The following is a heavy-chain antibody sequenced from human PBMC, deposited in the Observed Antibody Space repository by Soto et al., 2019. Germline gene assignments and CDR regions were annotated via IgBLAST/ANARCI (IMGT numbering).Heavy chain of an antibody. CDR3: AFSVGEVPDTLYSYGMDV. D-gene: IGHD2-2*01. J-gene: IGHJ6*02. V-gene: IGHV5-51*01. Sequence: EVQLVQSGVEVKKPGESLKISCKGSGYIFTNYWIAWVRQMPGKGLEWMGIIYPGDSGTRYSPSFQGRVTMSADKSINTAYLLWSSLRASDTALYYCAFSVGEVPDTLYSYGMDVWGQGTTVTVSS. CDR2: IYPGDSGT. CDR1: GYIFTNYW.